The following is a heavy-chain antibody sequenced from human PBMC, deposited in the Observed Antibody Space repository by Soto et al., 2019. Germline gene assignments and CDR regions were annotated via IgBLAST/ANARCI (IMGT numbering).Heavy chain of an antibody. CDR3: ASVRGGYYYAMDV. V-gene: IGHV6-1*01. Sequence: PSQTLSLTCAISGDSVSSYSVVWNWIRQSPSGGLEWLGRTYYRSKWYSEYAISVQSRITVNADTSKNQVSLQLDSVTPDDTAVYYCASVRGGYYYAMDVWGQGTTVTVSS. D-gene: IGHD3-10*02. CDR1: GDSVSSYSVV. J-gene: IGHJ6*02. CDR2: TYYRSKWYS.